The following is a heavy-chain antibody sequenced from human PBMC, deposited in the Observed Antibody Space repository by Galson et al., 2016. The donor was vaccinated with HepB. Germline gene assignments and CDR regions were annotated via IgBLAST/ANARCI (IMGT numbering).Heavy chain of an antibody. D-gene: IGHD3-10*01. CDR2: ISYDGNKK. CDR3: ARAQYYGSGEGAAAVY. CDR1: GFTFSNYA. Sequence: SLRLSCAASGFTFSNYAMHWVRQAPGKGPEWLAVISYDGNKKLYADSVKGRFSISRDDSKNTLYLQMHSLRAEDTAVYYCARAQYYGSGEGAAAVYWGQGTLVTVSS. J-gene: IGHJ4*02. V-gene: IGHV3-30-3*01.